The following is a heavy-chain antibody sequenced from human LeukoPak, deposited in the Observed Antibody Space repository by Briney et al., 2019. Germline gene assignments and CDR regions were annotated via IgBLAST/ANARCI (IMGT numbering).Heavy chain of an antibody. V-gene: IGHV4-38-2*02. D-gene: IGHD3-22*01. CDR3: ARAGYYENNWFDP. J-gene: IGHJ5*02. CDR1: GYSISSGYY. CDR2: IYHSGST. Sequence: PSETLSLTCTVSGYSISSGYYWGWIRQPPGKGLEWIGSIYHSGSTYYNPSLKSRVTISVDTSKNQFSLKLSSVTAADTAVYYCARAGYYENNWFDPWGQGTLVTVSS.